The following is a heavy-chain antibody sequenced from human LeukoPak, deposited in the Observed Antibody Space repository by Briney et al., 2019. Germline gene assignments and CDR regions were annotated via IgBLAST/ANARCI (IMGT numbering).Heavy chain of an antibody. D-gene: IGHD3-22*01. CDR3: ARDHDSSGYYDWGAFDI. V-gene: IGHV4-34*01. J-gene: IGHJ3*02. CDR2: INHSGST. Sequence: SETLSLTCAVYGGSFSGYYWSWIRQPPGKGLEWIGEINHSGSTNYNPSLKSRVTISVDTSKNQFSLKLSSVTAADTAVYYCARDHDSSGYYDWGAFDIWGQGTMVTVSS. CDR1: GGSFSGYY.